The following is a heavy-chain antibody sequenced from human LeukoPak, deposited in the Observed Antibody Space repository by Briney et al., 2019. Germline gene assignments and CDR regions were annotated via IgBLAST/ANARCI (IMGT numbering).Heavy chain of an antibody. CDR2: ISWNSGSI. V-gene: IGHV3-9*01. Sequence: GGSLRLSCAASGFTFSSYAMSWVRQAPGKGLEWVSGISWNSGSIGYADSVKGRFTISRDNAKNSLYLQMNSLRAEDTALYYCATLYDSSGYPFDYWGQGTLVTVSS. D-gene: IGHD3-22*01. CDR1: GFTFSSYA. CDR3: ATLYDSSGYPFDY. J-gene: IGHJ4*02.